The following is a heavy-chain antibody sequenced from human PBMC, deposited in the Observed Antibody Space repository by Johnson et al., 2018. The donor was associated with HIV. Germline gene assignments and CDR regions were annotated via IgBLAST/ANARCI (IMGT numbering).Heavy chain of an antibody. Sequence: VQLVESGGGLAKPAWSPRLSCAASQFIFSNYYMNCVRQAPGNGLDLVGQVNPNGDSTYLIDSGKDRFKTSRDNAKNTLHLQMNSLKIEDTALYKCTRDWGSDAFDIWGQGTMVTVSS. CDR3: TRDWGSDAFDI. D-gene: IGHD3-16*01. CDR2: VNPNGDST. J-gene: IGHJ3*02. V-gene: IGHV3-25*05. CDR1: QFIFSNYY.